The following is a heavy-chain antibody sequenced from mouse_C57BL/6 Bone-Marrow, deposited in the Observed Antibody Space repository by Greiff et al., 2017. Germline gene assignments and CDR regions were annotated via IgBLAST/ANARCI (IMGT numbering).Heavy chain of an antibody. CDR2: IYPGSGST. J-gene: IGHJ1*03. Sequence: QVQLQQPGAELVKPGASVKMSCKASGYTFTSYWITWVKQRPGQGLEWIGDIYPGSGSTNYNEKFKSKATLTVATSSSTAYMQLSSLTSEDSAVYYCASGAITTVVAHWYFDVWGTGTTVTVSS. V-gene: IGHV1-55*01. D-gene: IGHD1-1*01. CDR3: ASGAITTVVAHWYFDV. CDR1: GYTFTSYW.